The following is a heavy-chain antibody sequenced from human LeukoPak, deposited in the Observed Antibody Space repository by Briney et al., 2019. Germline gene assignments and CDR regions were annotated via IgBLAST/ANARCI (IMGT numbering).Heavy chain of an antibody. D-gene: IGHD2-15*01. J-gene: IGHJ4*02. CDR3: AREGCSGGVCYFDY. Sequence: SETLSLTCTVSGGSISYYYWTWIRQPAGKGLEWIGRIDASGNTKYTPSLRSRVTLSIDTSGQQFSLKLSFVTAADTAVYFCAREGCSGGVCYFDYWGRGTLVTVSS. CDR2: IDASGNT. V-gene: IGHV4-4*07. CDR1: GGSISYYY.